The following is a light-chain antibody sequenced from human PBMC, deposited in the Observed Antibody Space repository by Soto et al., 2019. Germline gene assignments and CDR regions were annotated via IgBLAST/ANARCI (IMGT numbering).Light chain of an antibody. Sequence: DIQMTQSPSPLSASVGDRVTITCRASQGISSYLAWYQQKPGKAPKLLIYAASTLQSGVPSRFSGSGSGTEFTLTISSLQPDDFATYYCQHYNSYSEAFGQGTKVDIK. J-gene: IGKJ1*01. CDR1: QGISSY. CDR2: AAS. CDR3: QHYNSYSEA. V-gene: IGKV1-9*01.